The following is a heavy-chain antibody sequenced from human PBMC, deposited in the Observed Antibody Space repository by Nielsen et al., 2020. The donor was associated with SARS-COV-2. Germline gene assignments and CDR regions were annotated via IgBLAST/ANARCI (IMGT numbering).Heavy chain of an antibody. J-gene: IGHJ4*02. D-gene: IGHD3-22*01. CDR3: ARLHYYDSSGYSDY. Sequence: GESLKISCAASGFTFSSYSMNWVRQAPGKGLEWVSSISSSSSYIYYADSVKGRFTISRDNAKNSLYLQMNSLRAEDTAVYYCARLHYYDSSGYSDYWGQGTLVTVS. V-gene: IGHV3-21*01. CDR2: ISSSSSYI. CDR1: GFTFSSYS.